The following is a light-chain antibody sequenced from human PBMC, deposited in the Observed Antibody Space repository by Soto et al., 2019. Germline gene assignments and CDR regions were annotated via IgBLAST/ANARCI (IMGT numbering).Light chain of an antibody. Sequence: QSVLTQPASVSGCPGQSITISCTGTSSDVGGYNYVAWYQQHPGKAPKLMIYEVNNRPSGVSNRFSGSKSGNTASLTISGLQAEDEADYYCNSYTSSTTYVFGTGTKVTVL. CDR2: EVN. V-gene: IGLV2-14*01. J-gene: IGLJ1*01. CDR3: NSYTSSTTYV. CDR1: SSDVGGYNY.